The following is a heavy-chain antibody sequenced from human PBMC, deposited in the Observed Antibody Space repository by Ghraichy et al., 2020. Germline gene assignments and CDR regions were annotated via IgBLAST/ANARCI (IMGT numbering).Heavy chain of an antibody. CDR2: IGTAGDT. CDR3: ARGPIYREEQYYFDY. V-gene: IGHV3-13*01. D-gene: IGHD3-16*02. J-gene: IGHJ4*02. CDR1: GFTFSSYD. Sequence: GESLNISCAASGFTFSSYDMHWVRQATGKGLEWVSAIGTAGDTYYPGSVKGRFTISRENAKNSLYLQMNSLRAGDTAVYYCARGPIYREEQYYFDYWGQGTLVTVSS.